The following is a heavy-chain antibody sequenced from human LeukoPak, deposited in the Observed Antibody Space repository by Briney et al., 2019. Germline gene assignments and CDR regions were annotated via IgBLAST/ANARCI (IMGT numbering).Heavy chain of an antibody. J-gene: IGHJ3*02. CDR1: GGSFSGYY. CDR2: INHSGST. V-gene: IGHV4-34*01. CDR3: AKAKAAPSIVVVPAAPTLDAFDI. D-gene: IGHD2-2*01. Sequence: SETLSLTCAVYGGSFSGYYWSWIRQPPGKGLEWIGEINHSGSTNYNPSLKSRVTISVDTSKNQFSLKLSSVTAADTAVYYCAKAKAAPSIVVVPAAPTLDAFDIWGQGTMVTVSS.